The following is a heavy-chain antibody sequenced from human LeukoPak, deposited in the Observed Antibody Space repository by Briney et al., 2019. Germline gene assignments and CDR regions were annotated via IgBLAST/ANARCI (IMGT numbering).Heavy chain of an antibody. Sequence: SETLSLTCAVYGGSFSGYYWSWIRQPPGKGLEWIGEISHSGSTNYNPSPKSRVTISVDTSKNQFSLKLSSVTAADTAVYYCARLCTNGVCYMGDYWGQGTLVTVSS. CDR2: ISHSGST. V-gene: IGHV4-34*01. J-gene: IGHJ4*02. CDR3: ARLCTNGVCYMGDY. CDR1: GGSFSGYY. D-gene: IGHD2-8*01.